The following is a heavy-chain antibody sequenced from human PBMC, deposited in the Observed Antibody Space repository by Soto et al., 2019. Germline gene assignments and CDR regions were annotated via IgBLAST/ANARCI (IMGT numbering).Heavy chain of an antibody. Sequence: WESLKISCKGSGYSFTNYWIAWVRQMPEKGLEWMGIIYPGDSDTRYSPSFQGQVTISADKSISTAYLQWSSLKASDTAMYYCAWHDVMYSSRWYHFDNWGQGTLVTVSS. D-gene: IGHD6-13*01. J-gene: IGHJ4*02. CDR2: IYPGDSDT. CDR3: AWHDVMYSSRWYHFDN. V-gene: IGHV5-51*01. CDR1: GYSFTNYW.